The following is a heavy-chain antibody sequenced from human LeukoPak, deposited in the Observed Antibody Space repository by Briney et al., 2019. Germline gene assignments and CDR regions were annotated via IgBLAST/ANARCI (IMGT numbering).Heavy chain of an antibody. CDR1: GFTFSSRDW. Sequence: GGSLRLSCVASGFTFSSRDWMTWVRQAPGKGLEYVSAISSNGGSTYYANSVKGRFTISRDNSKNTLYLQMGSLRAEDMAVYYCARSGYYDSSGYPDYWGQGTLVTVSS. J-gene: IGHJ4*02. CDR3: ARSGYYDSSGYPDY. V-gene: IGHV3-64*01. CDR2: ISSNGGST. D-gene: IGHD3-22*01.